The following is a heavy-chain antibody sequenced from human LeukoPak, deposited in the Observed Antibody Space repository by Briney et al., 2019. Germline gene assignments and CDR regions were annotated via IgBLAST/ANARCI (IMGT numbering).Heavy chain of an antibody. V-gene: IGHV1-8*01. D-gene: IGHD3-3*01. CDR2: MNPNSGNT. CDR3: ARGDYDFWSGPRYYMDV. CDR1: GYTFTSND. Sequence: ASVKVSCKASGYTFTSNDINWVRQATGQGLEWMGWMNPNSGNTGYAQKFQGRVTITRNTSISTAYMELSSLRSEDTAVYYCARGDYDFWSGPRYYMDVWGKGTTVTVSS. J-gene: IGHJ6*03.